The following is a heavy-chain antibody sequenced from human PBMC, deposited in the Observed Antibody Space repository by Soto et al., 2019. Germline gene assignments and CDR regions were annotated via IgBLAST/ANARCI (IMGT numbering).Heavy chain of an antibody. D-gene: IGHD3-22*01. V-gene: IGHV1-69*13. J-gene: IGHJ4*02. Sequence: GAPVKVSCKASGGTLSSYAISWGRQTPGQGLEWMGGIMPLFGTANYAQKFQGRVTITADESTSTAYMELSSLRSEDTAVYYCAREGLDGYYYDSSGYYYDYWGQGTLVTVSS. CDR3: AREGLDGYYYDSSGYYYDY. CDR1: GGTLSSYA. CDR2: IMPLFGTA.